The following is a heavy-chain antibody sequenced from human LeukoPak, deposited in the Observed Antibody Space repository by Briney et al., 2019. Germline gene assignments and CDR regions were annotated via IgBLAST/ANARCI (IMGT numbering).Heavy chain of an antibody. Sequence: GASVKVSCKASGGTFSSYAISWVRQAPGQGLEWMGGIIPILGIANYAQKFQGRVTITADKSTSTAYMELSSLRSEDTAVYYCATEFIVVVPAAKSTNWFDPWGQGTLVTVSS. CDR2: IIPILGIA. D-gene: IGHD2-2*01. J-gene: IGHJ5*02. V-gene: IGHV1-69*10. CDR1: GGTFSSYA. CDR3: ATEFIVVVPAAKSTNWFDP.